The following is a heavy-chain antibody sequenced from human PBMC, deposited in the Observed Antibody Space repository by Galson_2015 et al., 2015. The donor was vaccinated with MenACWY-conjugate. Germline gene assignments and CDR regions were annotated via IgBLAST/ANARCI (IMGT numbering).Heavy chain of an antibody. J-gene: IGHJ4*02. CDR2: IYYSGST. V-gene: IGHV4-61*01. Sequence: SETLSLTCTVSGGSVSSGSYYWSWIRQPPGKGLEWIGYIYYSGSTNYNPSLKSRVTISVDTSENQFSLKLSSVTAADTAVYYCARYSDTAYYDITIGYWVYWGQGTLVTVSS. CDR3: ARYSDTAYYDITIGYWVY. CDR1: GGSVSSGSYY. D-gene: IGHD3-9*01.